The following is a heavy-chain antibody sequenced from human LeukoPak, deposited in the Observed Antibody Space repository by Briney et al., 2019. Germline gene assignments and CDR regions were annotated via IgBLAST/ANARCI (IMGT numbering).Heavy chain of an antibody. J-gene: IGHJ6*03. V-gene: IGHV1-18*04. CDR3: ARVDRPPNYYYYYMDV. D-gene: IGHD1-14*01. CDR2: ISAYNGNT. CDR1: GYTFTGYY. Sequence: ASVKVSCKASGYTFTGYYMHWVRQAPGQGLEWMGWISAYNGNTNYAQKLQGRVTMTTDTSTSTAYMELRSLRSDDTAVYYCARVDRPPNYYYYYMDVWGKGTTVTVSS.